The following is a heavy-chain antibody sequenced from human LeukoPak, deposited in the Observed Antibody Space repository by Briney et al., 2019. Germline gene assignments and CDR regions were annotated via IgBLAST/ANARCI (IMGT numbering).Heavy chain of an antibody. J-gene: IGHJ4*02. CDR1: GGSIKSHF. Sequence: SETLSLTCTVSGGSIKSHFWSWVRQPPGKRLEWIGYIFHSGSTNYNPSLKSRVTMSVDTSRNQFFLRLSSVTAADTAVYYCARFSEYSHSSVHYLDYWGQGTLVSVSS. CDR2: IFHSGST. CDR3: ARFSEYSHSSVHYLDY. V-gene: IGHV4-59*11. D-gene: IGHD3-22*01.